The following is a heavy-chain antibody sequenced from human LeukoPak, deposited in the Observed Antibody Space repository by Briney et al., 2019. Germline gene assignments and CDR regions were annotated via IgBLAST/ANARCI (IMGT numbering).Heavy chain of an antibody. CDR3: ARGFYDISGHWQFDY. D-gene: IGHD3-22*01. CDR2: IYYSGSS. CDR1: GGSISNYY. V-gene: IGHV4-59*08. J-gene: IGHJ4*02. Sequence: KSSETLSLTCTVSGGSISNYYCSWIRQSPGKGLEWIGYIYYSGSSNYNPSLESRVTISVDTSKNQFSLQLRSVTAADTAVYYCARGFYDISGHWQFDYWGQGALVTVSS.